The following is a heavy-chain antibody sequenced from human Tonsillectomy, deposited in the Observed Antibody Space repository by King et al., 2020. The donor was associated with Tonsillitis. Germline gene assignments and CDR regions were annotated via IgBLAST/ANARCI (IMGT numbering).Heavy chain of an antibody. D-gene: IGHD5-18*01. CDR3: ARTSDTAAPADY. J-gene: IGHJ4*02. Sequence: HVQLVESGGGVVQPGRSLRLSCAASGFTFTNYGMHWVRQAPGKGLEWVAIIWYDGSNKYYGDSVKGRFTLSRDNSKNTVYLQMSSLRAEDTAIYYCARTSDTAAPADYWGQGTLVTVSS. CDR2: IWYDGSNK. V-gene: IGHV3-33*01. CDR1: GFTFTNYG.